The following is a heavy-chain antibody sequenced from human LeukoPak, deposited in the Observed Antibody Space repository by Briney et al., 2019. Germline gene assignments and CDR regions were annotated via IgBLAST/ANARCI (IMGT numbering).Heavy chain of an antibody. Sequence: SETLSLTCTVSGGSISSYYWNWLRQHPGKGLEWIGYIYYSGSTYYNPSLKSRVTISVDTSKNQFSLKLSSVTAADTAVYYCARDRSPWYFQHWGQGTLVTVSS. J-gene: IGHJ1*01. V-gene: IGHV4-59*06. D-gene: IGHD5-24*01. CDR1: GGSISSYY. CDR3: ARDRSPWYFQH. CDR2: IYYSGST.